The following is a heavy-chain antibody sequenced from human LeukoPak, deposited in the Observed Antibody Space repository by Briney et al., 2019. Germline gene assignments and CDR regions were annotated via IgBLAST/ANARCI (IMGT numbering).Heavy chain of an antibody. CDR3: ARNRRSSWSLDY. J-gene: IGHJ4*02. V-gene: IGHV4-34*01. Sequence: GSLRLSCAVSGFTFRTYWMSWIRQPPGKGLEWIGEINHSGSTNYNPSLKSRVTISVDTSKDQFSLKLSSVTAADTAVYYCARNRRSSWSLDYWGQGTLVTVSS. CDR2: INHSGST. D-gene: IGHD6-13*01. CDR1: GFTFRTYW.